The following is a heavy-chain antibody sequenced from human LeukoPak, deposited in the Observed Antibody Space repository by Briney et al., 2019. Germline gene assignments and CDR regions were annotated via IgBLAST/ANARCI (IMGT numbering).Heavy chain of an antibody. D-gene: IGHD2-15*01. CDR1: GGSFSGYY. CDR3: AREDAGSIAATFLTNWFDP. CDR2: INHSGST. V-gene: IGHV4-34*01. Sequence: SETLSLTCAACGGSFSGYYWSWIRQPPGKGLEWIGEINHSGSTNYNPSLKSRVTISVDTSKNQFSLKLSSVTAADTAVYYCAREDAGSIAATFLTNWFDPWGQGTLVTVSS. J-gene: IGHJ5*02.